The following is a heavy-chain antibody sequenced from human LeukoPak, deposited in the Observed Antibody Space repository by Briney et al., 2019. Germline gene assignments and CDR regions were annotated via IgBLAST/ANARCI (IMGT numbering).Heavy chain of an antibody. Sequence: GGSLRLSCAASGFTFSSYTMSWVRQAPGKGLEWVSTITTSDGITYYADSVKGRFTVSRDNSKNTLFLQMNSLRAEDTAVYYCAKDGGLWVSAHWGDSWGRGTLVTVSS. J-gene: IGHJ4*02. CDR3: AKDGGLWVSAHWGDS. D-gene: IGHD7-27*01. CDR1: GFTFSSYT. CDR2: ITTSDGIT. V-gene: IGHV3-23*01.